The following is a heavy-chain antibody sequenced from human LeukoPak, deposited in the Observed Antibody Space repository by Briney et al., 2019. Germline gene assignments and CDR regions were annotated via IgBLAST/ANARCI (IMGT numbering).Heavy chain of an antibody. CDR3: AKTYGGGHLAYFDH. CDR2: ITGSGDTT. Sequence: PGGSLRLSRAASGFTFSNYAMSWVRQAPGKGLEWVSVITGSGDTTYYADSVKGRFTVSRDNSKNTLYIHMNSLRVEDTAVYYCAKTYGGGHLAYFDHWGQGTLVTVAS. D-gene: IGHD1-26*01. J-gene: IGHJ4*02. V-gene: IGHV3-23*01. CDR1: GFTFSNYA.